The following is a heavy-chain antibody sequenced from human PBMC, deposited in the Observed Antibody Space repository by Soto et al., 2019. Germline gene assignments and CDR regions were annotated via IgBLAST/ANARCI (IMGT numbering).Heavy chain of an antibody. CDR2: IYYSGST. CDR3: GTQEVGGSYVYTFDP. D-gene: IGHD1-26*01. CDR1: GGSISSSNYY. V-gene: IGHV4-39*01. J-gene: IGHJ5*02. Sequence: QLQLQESGPGLVKPSETLSLTCTVSGGSISSSNYYWGWIRQPPGKGLEWIGSIYYSGSTYYNPSLNSRVTXPXAXSXXQFSLKVSSVTAADTAVYYCGTQEVGGSYVYTFDPWGQGTLVTVSS.